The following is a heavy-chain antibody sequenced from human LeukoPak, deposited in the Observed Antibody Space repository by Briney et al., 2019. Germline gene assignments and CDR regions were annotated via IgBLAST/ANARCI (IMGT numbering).Heavy chain of an antibody. CDR3: ARGVASIVGATSLDY. Sequence: GGSLRLSCAASGFTFSSYEFNWVRQAPGKGLEWVSYISSGTTIFYADSVKGRFTISRDSAKNSLYLQMNSLRAEDTAIYYCARGVASIVGATSLDYWGQGTLVTVSS. J-gene: IGHJ4*02. CDR2: ISSGTTI. V-gene: IGHV3-48*03. CDR1: GFTFSSYE. D-gene: IGHD1-26*01.